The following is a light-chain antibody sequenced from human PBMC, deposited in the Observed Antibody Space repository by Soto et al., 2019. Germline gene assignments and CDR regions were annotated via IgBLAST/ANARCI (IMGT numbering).Light chain of an antibody. V-gene: IGKV3-20*01. J-gene: IGKJ2*01. CDR1: QSVSSSY. CDR3: QQYGRSPHT. Sequence: IVLTQSPGTLSLSPGERATLSCRASQSVSSSYLAWYQHNPGQAPRLLIYGASSRATGIPDRFSGSGSGTDFTLPISRLEPEDCAVYYCQQYGRSPHTFGQGTKLEIK. CDR2: GAS.